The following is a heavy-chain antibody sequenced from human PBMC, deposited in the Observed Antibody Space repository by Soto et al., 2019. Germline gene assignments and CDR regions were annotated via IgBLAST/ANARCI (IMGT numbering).Heavy chain of an antibody. CDR2: IWYDGSNK. V-gene: IGHV3-33*01. J-gene: IGHJ6*03. Sequence: GGSLRLSCAASGFTFSSYGMHWVRQAPGKGLEWVAVIWYDGSNKYYADSVKGRFTISRDNSKNTLYLQMNSLRAEDTAVYYCARDGKGYCSSTSCGAYYMDVWGKGTTVTVSS. CDR1: GFTFSSYG. CDR3: ARDGKGYCSSTSCGAYYMDV. D-gene: IGHD2-2*01.